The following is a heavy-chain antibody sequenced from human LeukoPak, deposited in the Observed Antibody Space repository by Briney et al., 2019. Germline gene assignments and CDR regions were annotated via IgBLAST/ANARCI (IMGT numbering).Heavy chain of an antibody. V-gene: IGHV4-59*08. CDR3: ATSIAVAGPDY. CDR1: GGSMSPYH. Sequence: SETLSLTCTVSGGSMSPYHWGWIRQPPGKGLEWTGYIYYSGSTYYNPSLKSRVTISVDTSKNQFSLKLSSVTAADTAVYYCATSIAVAGPDYWGQGTLVTVSS. D-gene: IGHD6-19*01. CDR2: IYYSGST. J-gene: IGHJ4*02.